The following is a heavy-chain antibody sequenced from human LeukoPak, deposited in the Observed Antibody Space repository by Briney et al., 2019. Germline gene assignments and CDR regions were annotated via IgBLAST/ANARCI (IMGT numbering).Heavy chain of an antibody. J-gene: IGHJ4*02. V-gene: IGHV3-23*01. Sequence: PGGSLRLSCAASGFTLSSYAMSWVRQAPGKGLEWVSGISSNGASTYYVDSVKGRFTISRDNSKNTLFLQMNSLRAEDTAVYYCAKESSPIGAWGQGTLVTVSS. D-gene: IGHD4/OR15-4a*01. CDR2: ISSNGAST. CDR3: AKESSPIGA. CDR1: GFTLSSYA.